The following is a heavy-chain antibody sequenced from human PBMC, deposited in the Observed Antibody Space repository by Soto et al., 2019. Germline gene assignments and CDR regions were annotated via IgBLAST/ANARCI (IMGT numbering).Heavy chain of an antibody. CDR2: IYHSGST. V-gene: IGHV4-38-2*01. D-gene: IGHD1-26*01. CDR1: GYSISSGYY. J-gene: IGHJ6*02. Sequence: NPSETLSLTCAVSGYSISSGYYWGWIRQPPGKGLEWIGSIYHSGSTYYNPSLKSRVTISVDTSKNQFSLKLSSVTAADTAVYYCAGSTADYYYYGMDVWGQGTTVTVSS. CDR3: AGSTADYYYYGMDV.